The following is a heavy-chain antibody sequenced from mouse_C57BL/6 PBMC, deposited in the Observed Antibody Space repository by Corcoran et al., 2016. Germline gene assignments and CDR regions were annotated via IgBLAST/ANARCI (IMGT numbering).Heavy chain of an antibody. J-gene: IGHJ1*03. V-gene: IGHV9-3*01. CDR1: GYTFTTYG. CDR3: ARDGVLNYYGSSYWYFDV. Sequence: QIQLVQSGPELKKPGETVKISCKASGYTFTTYGMSWVKQAPGKGLKWMGWINTYSGVPTYADDFKGRFAFSLENSASTAYLQLNNRKNEDTATYFCARDGVLNYYGSSYWYFDVWGTGTTVTVSS. D-gene: IGHD1-1*01. CDR2: INTYSGVP.